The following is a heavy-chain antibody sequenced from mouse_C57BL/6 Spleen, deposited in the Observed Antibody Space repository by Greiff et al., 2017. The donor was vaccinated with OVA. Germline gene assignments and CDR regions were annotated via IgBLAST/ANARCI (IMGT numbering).Heavy chain of an antibody. V-gene: IGHV5-9*01. J-gene: IGHJ4*01. CDR3: ARRSLYYSNYDAMDY. D-gene: IGHD2-5*01. Sequence: EVKVVESGGGLVKPGGSLKLSCAASGFTFSSYTMSWVRQTPEKRLEWVATISGGGGNTYYPDSVKGRFTISRDNAKNTLYLQMSSLRSEDTALYYCARRSLYYSNYDAMDYWGQGTSVTVSS. CDR2: ISGGGGNT. CDR1: GFTFSSYT.